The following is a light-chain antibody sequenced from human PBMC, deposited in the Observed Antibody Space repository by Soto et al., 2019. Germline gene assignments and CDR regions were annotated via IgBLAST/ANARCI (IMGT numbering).Light chain of an antibody. CDR1: QSVVAT. CDR2: GAS. Sequence: EIVMTQSPVTLSVFPWERATLSCRASQSVVATVAWYHQRPGQAPRLLISGASTRATGVPARVSASGSGTAFTLTITSLQSDDFGVYYCQQYADWPTTFGQGTKVDIK. CDR3: QQYADWPTT. J-gene: IGKJ1*01. V-gene: IGKV3-15*01.